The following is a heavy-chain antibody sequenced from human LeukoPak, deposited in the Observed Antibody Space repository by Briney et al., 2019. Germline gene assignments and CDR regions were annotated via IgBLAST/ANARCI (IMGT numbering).Heavy chain of an antibody. CDR2: IWYDGSNK. Sequence: GGSLRLSCVASGFTFSNFGMHWVRQAPGKGLEWVAVIWYDGSNKYYADSVKGRFAISRDDSKNTLYLQMNSLRVEDTGVYYCARDRSVLWFDPWGQGTLVTVSS. V-gene: IGHV3-33*01. CDR1: GFTFSNFG. J-gene: IGHJ5*02. CDR3: ARDRSVLWFDP. D-gene: IGHD3-10*02.